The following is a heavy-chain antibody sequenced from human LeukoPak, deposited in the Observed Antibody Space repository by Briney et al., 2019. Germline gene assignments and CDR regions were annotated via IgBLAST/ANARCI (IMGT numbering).Heavy chain of an antibody. V-gene: IGHV1-69*05. CDR2: ITPIFGTA. J-gene: IGHJ4*02. D-gene: IGHD3-9*01. CDR1: GGTFTSHG. Sequence: SVKVSCKASGGTFTSHGISWVRQAPGQGLEWMGGITPIFGTANYPQKFQGRVTITTDETTSTAYMDVSSLRSEDAAVYYCAIGITGYYAGTDYWGQGTLVTVSS. CDR3: AIGITGYYAGTDY.